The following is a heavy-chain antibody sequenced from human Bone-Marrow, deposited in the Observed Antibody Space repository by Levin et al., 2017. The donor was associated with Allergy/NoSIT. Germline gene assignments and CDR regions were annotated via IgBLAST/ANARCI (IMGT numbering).Heavy chain of an antibody. CDR2: ISYDGSNK. J-gene: IGHJ4*02. CDR1: GFTFSSYA. D-gene: IGHD5-18*01. CDR3: ARDSKYRVDTAMVMTY. V-gene: IGHV3-30-3*01. Sequence: PGGSLRLSCAASGFTFSSYAMHWVRQAPGKGLEWVAVISYDGSNKYYADSVKGRFTISRDNSKNTLYLQMNSLRAEDTAVYYCARDSKYRVDTAMVMTYWGQGTLVTVSS.